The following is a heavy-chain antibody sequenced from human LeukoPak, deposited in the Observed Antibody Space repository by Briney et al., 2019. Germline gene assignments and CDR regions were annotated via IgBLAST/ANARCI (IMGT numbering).Heavy chain of an antibody. CDR1: GFTFSSYG. V-gene: IGHV3-33*06. CDR2: IWYDGSNK. Sequence: GRSLRLSCAASGFTFSSYGMHWVRQAPGKGLEWVAVIWYDGSNKYYADSVKGRFTISRDNSKNTQYLQMNSLRAEDTAVYYCAKDTGYCSGGSCYSRWFDPWGQGTLVTVSS. CDR3: AKDTGYCSGGSCYSRWFDP. J-gene: IGHJ5*02. D-gene: IGHD2-15*01.